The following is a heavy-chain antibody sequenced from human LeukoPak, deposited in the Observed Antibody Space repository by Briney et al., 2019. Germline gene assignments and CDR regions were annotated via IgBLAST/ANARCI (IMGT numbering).Heavy chain of an antibody. Sequence: SETLSLTCTVSGGSISSYYWSWIRQPAGKGLEWIGRIYTSGSTNYNPSLKSRVTISVDTSKNQFSLKLSSVTAADTAVYYCAREADYDILTGLRKGGNWFDPWGQGTLVTVSS. V-gene: IGHV4-4*07. D-gene: IGHD3-9*01. CDR3: AREADYDILTGLRKGGNWFDP. CDR1: GGSISSYY. J-gene: IGHJ5*02. CDR2: IYTSGST.